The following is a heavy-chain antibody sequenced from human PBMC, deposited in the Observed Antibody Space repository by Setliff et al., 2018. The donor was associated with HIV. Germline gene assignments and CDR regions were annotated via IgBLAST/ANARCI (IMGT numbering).Heavy chain of an antibody. Sequence: GGSLRLSCVASGFTFSSYAMNWVRQAPGKGLEWVSTINASGGGTYYADSVKGRFTISRDNSKNTLYLEMNNLRAEDTAVYYCARDRYSGSSTDYWGQGTLVTVSS. D-gene: IGHD1-26*01. CDR2: INASGGGT. CDR3: ARDRYSGSSTDY. V-gene: IGHV3-23*01. CDR1: GFTFSSYA. J-gene: IGHJ4*02.